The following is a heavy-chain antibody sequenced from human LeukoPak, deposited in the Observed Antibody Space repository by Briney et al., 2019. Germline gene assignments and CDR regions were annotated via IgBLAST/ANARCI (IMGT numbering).Heavy chain of an antibody. Sequence: PSETLSLACTVSGASISSSNDYWGWIRQAPGKGLEWIGSGFYGGSAHYNPSLKSRATISVDTSKNQFSLKLSSETAADAAMYYCARQFATTSADTRGYFDFWGQGTVVTVSS. V-gene: IGHV4-39*01. CDR1: GASISSSNDY. CDR3: ARQFATTSADTRGYFDF. J-gene: IGHJ4*02. D-gene: IGHD2-2*01. CDR2: GFYGGSA.